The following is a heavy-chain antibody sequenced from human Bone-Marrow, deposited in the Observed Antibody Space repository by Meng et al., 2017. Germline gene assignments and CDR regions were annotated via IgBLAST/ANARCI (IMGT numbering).Heavy chain of an antibody. V-gene: IGHV3-30*19. CDR3: ARLYYYDSSGYPIPFDY. CDR2: ISYDGSNK. Sequence: GESLKISCAASGFTFSSYGMHWVRQAPGKGLEWVAVISYDGSNKYYADSVKGRFTISRDNSKNTLYLQMNSLRAEDTAVYYCARLYYYDSSGYPIPFDYWGQGTLVTVSS. CDR1: GFTFSSYG. D-gene: IGHD3-22*01. J-gene: IGHJ4*02.